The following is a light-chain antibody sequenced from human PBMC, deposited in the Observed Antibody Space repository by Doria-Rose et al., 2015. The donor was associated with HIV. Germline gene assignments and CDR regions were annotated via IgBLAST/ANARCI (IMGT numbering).Light chain of an antibody. CDR2: EVS. CDR3: CSYAGTYIPFV. CDR1: SSDVGTYNF. V-gene: IGLV2-11*01. Sequence: QSVLIQPRSVSGSPGQSVTVSCTGTSSDVGTYNFLSWYQHHPGKAPKLIIYEVSKRHSGVPDRFSGSKSGNTASLTIPGLQAEDEADYYCCSYAGTYIPFVFGTGSKVTVL. J-gene: IGLJ1*01.